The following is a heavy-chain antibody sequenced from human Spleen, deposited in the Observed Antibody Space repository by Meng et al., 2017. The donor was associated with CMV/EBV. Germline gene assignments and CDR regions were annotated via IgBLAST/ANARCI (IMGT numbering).Heavy chain of an antibody. J-gene: IGHJ3*02. CDR3: ARAFTSGLSYAFDI. D-gene: IGHD5-12*01. Sequence: GESLKISCAASGFTFSSYWMHWVRQAPGKGLVWVSRINSDGSGTNYADSVKGRFTISRDNAKNTLYLQMNSLRAEDTAVYYCARAFTSGLSYAFDIWGQGTMVTVSS. V-gene: IGHV3-74*01. CDR1: GFTFSSYW. CDR2: INSDGSGT.